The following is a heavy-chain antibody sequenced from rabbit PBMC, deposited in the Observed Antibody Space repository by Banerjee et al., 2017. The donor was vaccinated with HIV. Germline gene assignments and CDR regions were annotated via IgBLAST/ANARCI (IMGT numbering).Heavy chain of an antibody. CDR3: ARTTDDGADAWIPNGIDL. CDR2: IDAGSTGNT. CDR1: GIAFSSYYY. V-gene: IGHV1S40*01. J-gene: IGHJ6*01. Sequence: QSLEESGGDLVQPGASLTLTCKASGIAFSSYYYMCWVRQAPGKGLELIACIDAGSTGNTSYVSWAKGRFTTTRTSSTTVTLQMTSRTAADTATYFCARTTDDGADAWIPNGIDLWGPGTLVTVS. D-gene: IGHD6-1*01.